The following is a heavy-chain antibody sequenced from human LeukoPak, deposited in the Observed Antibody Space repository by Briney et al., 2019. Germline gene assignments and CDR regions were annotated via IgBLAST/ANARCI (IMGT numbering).Heavy chain of an antibody. V-gene: IGHV3-30-3*01. D-gene: IGHD3-22*01. Sequence: PGGSLRLSCAASGFTFSSYAVHWVCQAPGKGLEWVAVISYDGSNKYYADPVKGRFTISRDNSKNTLYLQMNSLRAEDTAVYYCARDQSDYYDSSGYYDYWGQGTLVTVSS. CDR1: GFTFSSYA. CDR2: ISYDGSNK. CDR3: ARDQSDYYDSSGYYDY. J-gene: IGHJ4*02.